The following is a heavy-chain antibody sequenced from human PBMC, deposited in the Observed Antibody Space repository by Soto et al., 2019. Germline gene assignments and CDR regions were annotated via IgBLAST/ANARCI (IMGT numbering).Heavy chain of an antibody. CDR3: ARGAAGVSSY. CDR1: GGSISSYH. CDR2: INYSGST. V-gene: IGHV4-59*01. Sequence: QVQLQESGPGLVKSSETLSLTCTVSGGSISSYHWSWIRQPKGKGLGWIGYINYSGSTNNNPSLRSRVTISVDTAKNPFALTLKSVTAADTAVYYGARGAAGVSSYWGQGNLVTVSS. D-gene: IGHD6-13*01. J-gene: IGHJ4*02.